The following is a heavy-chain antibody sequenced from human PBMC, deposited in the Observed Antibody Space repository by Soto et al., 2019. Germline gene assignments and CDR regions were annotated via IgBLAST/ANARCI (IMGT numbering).Heavy chain of an antibody. V-gene: IGHV3-30-3*01. J-gene: IGHJ6*01. CDR1: GFTFSSYA. CDR2: ISYDGSNK. D-gene: IGHD1-26*01. Sequence: QVQLVESGGGVVQPGRSLRLSCAASGFTFSSYAMHWVRQAPGKGLEWVAVISYDGSNKYYADSVKGRFTISRDNSKNTLYLQMNSLRAEDTAVYYCARDVREQSFYYYGMDVW. CDR3: ARDVREQSFYYYGMDV.